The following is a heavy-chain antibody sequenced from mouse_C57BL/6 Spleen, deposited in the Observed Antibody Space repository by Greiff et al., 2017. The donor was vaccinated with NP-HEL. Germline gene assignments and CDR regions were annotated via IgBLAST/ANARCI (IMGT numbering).Heavy chain of an antibody. CDR1: GYTFTSYG. D-gene: IGHD1-1*01. J-gene: IGHJ1*03. V-gene: IGHV1-81*01. Sequence: QVQLQQSGAELARPGASVKLSCKASGYTFTSYGISWVKQRTGQGLEWIGEIYPRSGNTYYNEKFKGKATLTADKSSSTAYMELRSLTSEDSAVYFCAREGYYGSSRYFDVWGTGTTVTVSS. CDR3: AREGYYGSSRYFDV. CDR2: IYPRSGNT.